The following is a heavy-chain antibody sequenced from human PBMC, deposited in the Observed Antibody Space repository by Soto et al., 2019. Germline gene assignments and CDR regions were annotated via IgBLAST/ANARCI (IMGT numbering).Heavy chain of an antibody. V-gene: IGHV1-69*01. CDR3: ARAHGTSWYNWFDP. Sequence: QVQLVQSGAELKKPGSSVKVSCKASGGNFTNYGISWVRQAPGQGLEWMGGIIPLFGTTNYAQKFRGRVTVTADESTSTVYMELNSLRSEDTAIYYCARAHGTSWYNWFDPLGQGTLVTFSS. D-gene: IGHD6-13*01. J-gene: IGHJ5*02. CDR2: IIPLFGTT. CDR1: GGNFTNYG.